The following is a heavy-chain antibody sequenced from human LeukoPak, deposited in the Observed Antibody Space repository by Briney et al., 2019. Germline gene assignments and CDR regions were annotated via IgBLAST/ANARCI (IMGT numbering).Heavy chain of an antibody. D-gene: IGHD3-9*01. CDR1: GFTFSSYS. J-gene: IGHJ4*02. CDR2: IKQDGSEK. Sequence: PGGSLRLSCAASGFTFSSYSMNWVRQAPGKGLEWVANIKQDGSEKNYVDSVKGRFTISRDNAKNSLYLQMNSLRAEDTAVYYCARDHRMTGPGQFDYWGQGTLVTVSS. V-gene: IGHV3-7*01. CDR3: ARDHRMTGPGQFDY.